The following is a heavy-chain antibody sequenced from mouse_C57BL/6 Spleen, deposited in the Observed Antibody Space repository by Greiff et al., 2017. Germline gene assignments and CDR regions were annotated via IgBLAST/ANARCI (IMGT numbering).Heavy chain of an antibody. CDR1: GYTFTSYW. J-gene: IGHJ2*01. CDR3: ARSVVALDY. D-gene: IGHD1-1*01. V-gene: IGHV1-69*01. CDR2: IDPSDSYT. Sequence: VQLQQPGAELVMPGASVKLSCKASGYTFTSYWMHWVKQRPGQGLEWIGEIDPSDSYTNYNQKLKGKSTLTVDKSSSTAYMQLSSLTSEDSAVYYCARSVVALDYWGQGTTLTVSS.